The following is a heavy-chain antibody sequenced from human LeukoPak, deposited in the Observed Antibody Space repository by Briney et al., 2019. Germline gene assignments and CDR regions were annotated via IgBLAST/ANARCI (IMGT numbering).Heavy chain of an antibody. J-gene: IGHJ4*02. CDR3: ARRLVVVAAGGDY. V-gene: IGHV3-21*01. D-gene: IGHD2-15*01. Sequence: GGSLRLSCAASGFTFSSYSMNWVRQAPGKGLEWVSSISSSSSYIYYADSVKGRFTISRDNARNSLYLQMNSLRAEDTAVYYCARRLVVVAAGGDYSGQGTLVTVSS. CDR2: ISSSSSYI. CDR1: GFTFSSYS.